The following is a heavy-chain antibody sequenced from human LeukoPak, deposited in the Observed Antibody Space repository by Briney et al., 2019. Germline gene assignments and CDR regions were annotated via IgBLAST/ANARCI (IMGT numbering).Heavy chain of an antibody. V-gene: IGHV3-53*01. D-gene: IGHD4/OR15-4a*01. CDR3: ARRAGAYSHPYDY. J-gene: IGHJ4*02. Sequence: GGSLRLFCTVSGFTVSSNSMSWVRQAPGKGLEWVSFIYSGSTHYSDSVKGRFTISRDNSKNTLYLQMNSLGAEDTAVYYCARRAGAYSHPYDYWGQGTLVTVSS. CDR1: GFTVSSNS. CDR2: IYSGST.